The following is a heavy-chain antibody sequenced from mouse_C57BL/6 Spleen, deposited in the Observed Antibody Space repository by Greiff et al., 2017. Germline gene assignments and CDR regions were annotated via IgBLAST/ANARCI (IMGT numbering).Heavy chain of an antibody. J-gene: IGHJ2*01. CDR2: IDPSDSYT. CDR3: ARRGSYRNYFDY. V-gene: IGHV1-69*01. CDR1: GYTFTSYW. Sequence: QVQLKQPGAELVMPGASVKLSCKASGYTFTSYWMHWVKQRPGQGLEWIGEIDPSDSYTNYNQKFKGKSTLTVDKSSSTAYMQLSSLTSEDSAVYDCARRGSYRNYFDYWGQGTTLTVSS.